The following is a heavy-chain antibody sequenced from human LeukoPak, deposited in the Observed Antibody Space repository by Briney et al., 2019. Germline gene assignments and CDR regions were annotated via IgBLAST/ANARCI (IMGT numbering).Heavy chain of an antibody. D-gene: IGHD5-18*01. CDR1: GFTFSIYG. Sequence: GGSLRLSCAASGFTFSIYGMSWVRQAPGKGLEWVSAISGSGSSTYYADSVKGHFTISRDNSKNTLFLQMNSLRVEDTAIYYCAKGGYNYNYLFDYWGQGALVTVSS. CDR3: AKGGYNYNYLFDY. J-gene: IGHJ4*02. V-gene: IGHV3-23*01. CDR2: ISGSGSST.